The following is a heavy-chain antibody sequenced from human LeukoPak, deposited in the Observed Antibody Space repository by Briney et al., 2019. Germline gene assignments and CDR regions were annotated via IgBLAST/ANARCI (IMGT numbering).Heavy chain of an antibody. CDR2: SSGSGGST. CDR3: AKSGYSSSWYVDYFDY. Sequence: GGSLRLSCAASGFTFSSYAMSWVRQAPGKGLEWVSASSGSGGSTYYADSVKGRFTISRDNSKDTLYLQMNSLRAEDTAVYYCAKSGYSSSWYVDYFDYWGQGTLVTVSS. V-gene: IGHV3-23*01. CDR1: GFTFSSYA. J-gene: IGHJ4*02. D-gene: IGHD6-13*01.